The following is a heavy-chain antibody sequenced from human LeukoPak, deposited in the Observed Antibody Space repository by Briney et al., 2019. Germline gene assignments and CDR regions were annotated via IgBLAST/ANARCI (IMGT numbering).Heavy chain of an antibody. CDR1: GGSISSSSYY. CDR2: IYYSGST. CDR3: ARHENCSGGSCYSYNWFDP. Sequence: PSETLSLTCTVSGGSISSSSYYWGWIRQPPGKGLEWVGSIYYSGSTYYDPSLKSRVTISVDTSKNQFSLKLGSVTAADTAVYYCARHENCSGGSCYSYNWFDPWGQGTLVTVSS. J-gene: IGHJ5*02. D-gene: IGHD2-15*01. V-gene: IGHV4-39*01.